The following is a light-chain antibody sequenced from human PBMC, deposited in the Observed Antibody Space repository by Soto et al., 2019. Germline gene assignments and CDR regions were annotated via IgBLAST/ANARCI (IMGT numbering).Light chain of an antibody. V-gene: IGKV3-15*01. CDR2: GAS. Sequence: EIELTQSPATLSLSPGETATLSCRASQSVSSDLAWYQQKPGQAPRLLIYGASTRATGIPARFSGSGSGTDFTLAISSLQSEDFAIYYCHQYNNWPPYTFGQGTKVDIK. J-gene: IGKJ2*01. CDR1: QSVSSD. CDR3: HQYNNWPPYT.